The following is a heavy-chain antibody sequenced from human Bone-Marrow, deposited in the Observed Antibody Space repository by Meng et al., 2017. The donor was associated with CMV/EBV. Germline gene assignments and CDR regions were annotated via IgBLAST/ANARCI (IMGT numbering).Heavy chain of an antibody. D-gene: IGHD2-8*01. CDR2: ISSYTGDT. J-gene: IGHJ4*02. CDR3: ARLYCTMSTRYGEFDH. Sequence: GYTFYTYGFTWVRQAPGQGLEWMGWISSYTGDTNYAQSLQGRVTMTAETSMNTAYMELRSLTPDDTAVYYCARLYCTMSTRYGEFDHWGQGTLVTVSS. V-gene: IGHV1-18*01. CDR1: GYTFYTYG.